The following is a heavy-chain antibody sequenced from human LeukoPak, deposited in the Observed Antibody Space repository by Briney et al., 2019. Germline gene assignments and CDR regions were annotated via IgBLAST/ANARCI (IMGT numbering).Heavy chain of an antibody. D-gene: IGHD6-13*01. J-gene: IGHJ6*04. V-gene: IGHV4-39*07. CDR2: IYYSGST. CDR1: GGSISSSSYY. CDR3: ARDCGYSSSCHEMDV. Sequence: SSETLSLTCTVSGGSISSSSYYWGWIRQPPGKGLEWIGSIYYSGSTYYNPSLKSRVTISVDTSKNQFSLKLSSVTAADTAVYYCARDCGYSSSCHEMDVWGKGTTVTISS.